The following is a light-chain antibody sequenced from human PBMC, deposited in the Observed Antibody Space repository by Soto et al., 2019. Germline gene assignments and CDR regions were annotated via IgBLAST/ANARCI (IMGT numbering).Light chain of an antibody. CDR3: QSYDSSLSGSVV. Sequence: QSVLTQPPSVSGAPGQRVTISCTGSSSNIGAGYDVHWYQQLPGTAPKLLIYGNSNRPSGVPDRFSGSKSGTSASLASTGRQAEDEADEYGQSYDSSLSGSVVFGGGTKLTVL. V-gene: IGLV1-40*01. CDR2: GNS. CDR1: SSNIGAGYD. J-gene: IGLJ2*01.